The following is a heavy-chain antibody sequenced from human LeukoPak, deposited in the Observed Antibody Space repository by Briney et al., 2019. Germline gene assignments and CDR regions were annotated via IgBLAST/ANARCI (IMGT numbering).Heavy chain of an antibody. CDR2: ISSDGSSK. CDR3: ARGRKVPAAIDY. V-gene: IGHV3-30-3*01. J-gene: IGHJ4*02. D-gene: IGHD2-2*01. Sequence: GGSLRLSCAASRFTFNNYAMHWVRQAPGKGLEWVAIISSDGSSKYYADSVKGRFTISRDNSKNTLFVQMNSLRAEDTAVYYYARGRKVPAAIDYWGQGTLVTVSS. CDR1: RFTFNNYA.